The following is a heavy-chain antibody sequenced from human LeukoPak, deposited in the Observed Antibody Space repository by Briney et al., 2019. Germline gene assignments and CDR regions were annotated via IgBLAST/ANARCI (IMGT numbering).Heavy chain of an antibody. CDR3: ARGRGAVLRYFDWAYNWFDP. CDR2: IIPIFGTA. Sequence: SVKVSCKASGGTFSSYAISWVRQAPGQGLEWMGGIIPIFGTANYAQKFQGRVTITTDESTSTAYMELSSLRAEDTAVYYCARGRGAVLRYFDWAYNWFDPWGQGTLVTVSS. V-gene: IGHV1-69*05. CDR1: GGTFSSYA. J-gene: IGHJ5*02. D-gene: IGHD3-9*01.